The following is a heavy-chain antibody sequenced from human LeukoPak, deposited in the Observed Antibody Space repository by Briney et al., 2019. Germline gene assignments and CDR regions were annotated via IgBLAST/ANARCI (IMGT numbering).Heavy chain of an antibody. D-gene: IGHD1-26*01. V-gene: IGHV3-43*02. J-gene: IGHJ4*02. Sequence: GGSLRLSHAASGFTSDVYAMHCVREAPERGLEWGSLLSGDGGSTYYTDSVRSRHTNPRDNSKNSLYLQMNHLRTEDTALFFGAKDRALAAYFDYGGQGTLVTVS. CDR1: GFTSDVYA. CDR3: AKDRALAAYFDY. CDR2: LSGDGGST.